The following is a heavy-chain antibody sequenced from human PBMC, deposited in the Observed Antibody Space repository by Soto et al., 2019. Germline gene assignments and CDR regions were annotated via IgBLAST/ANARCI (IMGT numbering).Heavy chain of an antibody. CDR1: GGSFSGYY. J-gene: IGHJ4*02. CDR3: SRCLWSGDYVEL. D-gene: IGHD3-16*01. V-gene: IGHV4-34*01. Sequence: QVQLQQWGAGLLKPSETLSLTCAGYGGSFSGYYWSWIRQPPGQGLEWIGEINHIGSTNYNPSLKSRVTLSVDTSKNPFSLKLSSVTAADTAVYYCSRCLWSGDYVELWGQGTLVTVSS. CDR2: INHIGST.